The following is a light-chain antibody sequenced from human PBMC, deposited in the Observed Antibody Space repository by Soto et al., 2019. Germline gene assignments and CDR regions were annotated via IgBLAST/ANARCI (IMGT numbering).Light chain of an antibody. CDR3: KQRANWPLT. CDR1: QSVSYY. J-gene: IGKJ4*01. Sequence: EIVLTQSPATLSLSPGERATLSCRASQSVSYYLAWYQQKPGQAPRLLIYDASNRAAGIPARFSGSGSGADFTLNISSLEPEDFGIYYCKQRANWPLTFGGGTRVEI. V-gene: IGKV3-11*01. CDR2: DAS.